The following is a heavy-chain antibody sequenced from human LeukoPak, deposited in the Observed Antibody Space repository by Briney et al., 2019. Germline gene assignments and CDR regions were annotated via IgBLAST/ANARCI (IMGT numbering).Heavy chain of an antibody. J-gene: IGHJ4*02. V-gene: IGHV4-39*01. Sequence: SETLSLTCTVSGDSISSSSHYWGWIRQPPGKGLEWIGSIYYSGSTYYSPSLKSRLTISVDTSKSQFSLKLTSVTAADTAVYYCASAPRRGSIGGLDYWGQGILVTVSS. CDR1: GDSISSSSHY. CDR2: IYYSGST. D-gene: IGHD3-10*01. CDR3: ASAPRRGSIGGLDY.